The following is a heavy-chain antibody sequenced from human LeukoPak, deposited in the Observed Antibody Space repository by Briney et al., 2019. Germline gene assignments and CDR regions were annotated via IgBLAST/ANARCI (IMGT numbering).Heavy chain of an antibody. Sequence: ASVKVSCKASGYTFTGYYMHWVRQAPGQGLEWMGWINPNSGGTNYAQKFQERVTITRDMSTSTAYMELSSLRSEDTAVYSCAADSKYSYGYRYYYYMDVWGKGTTVTVSS. V-gene: IGHV1-2*02. CDR2: INPNSGGT. J-gene: IGHJ6*03. D-gene: IGHD5-18*01. CDR3: AADSKYSYGYRYYYYMDV. CDR1: GYTFTGYY.